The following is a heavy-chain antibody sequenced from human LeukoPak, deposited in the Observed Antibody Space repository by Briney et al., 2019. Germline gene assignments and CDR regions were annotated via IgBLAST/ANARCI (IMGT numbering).Heavy chain of an antibody. D-gene: IGHD3-3*01. V-gene: IGHV3-23*01. CDR2: ISGSGDIT. CDR1: GITVSNAW. CDR3: AKFAGVSSTPLDY. Sequence: GGSLRLSCVVPGITVSNAWMSWVRQTPGKGPEWVFGISGSGDITYYADSVKGRFTISRDNSKNTLYLQMNSLRAEDTAVYYCAKFAGVSSTPLDYWGQGTLVTVSS. J-gene: IGHJ4*02.